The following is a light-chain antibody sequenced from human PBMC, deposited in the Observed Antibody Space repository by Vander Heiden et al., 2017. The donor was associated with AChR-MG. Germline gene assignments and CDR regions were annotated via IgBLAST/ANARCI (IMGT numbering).Light chain of an antibody. CDR3: RQALQTPRT. J-gene: IGKJ2*01. CDR1: QSLLHSNGYNY. V-gene: IGKV2-28*01. Sequence: DIVMTQSPLSLPVTPGEPASISCRSSQSLLHSNGYNYLDWYLQKPGQSPQLLIYWGSNRASGVPDRFSGSGSGTDFTLKISRVEAEDVGVYYCRQALQTPRTFGQGTKLEIK. CDR2: WGS.